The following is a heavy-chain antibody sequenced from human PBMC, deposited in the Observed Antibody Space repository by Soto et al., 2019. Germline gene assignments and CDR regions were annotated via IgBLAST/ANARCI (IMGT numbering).Heavy chain of an antibody. CDR2: SSATGAGT. CDR1: GFTFSSYG. J-gene: IGHJ4*02. CDR3: AKDRRAGGNYGFYSDF. Sequence: EVQLLESGGGLVQPGGSLRLSCAASGFTFSSYGMTWVRQAPGKGVEWVSFSSATGAGTYYADSVKGRFTISRDNSKNTLYLQMTSLRADDTAAYYCAKDRRAGGNYGFYSDFWGQGALVIVSS. V-gene: IGHV3-23*01. D-gene: IGHD1-7*01.